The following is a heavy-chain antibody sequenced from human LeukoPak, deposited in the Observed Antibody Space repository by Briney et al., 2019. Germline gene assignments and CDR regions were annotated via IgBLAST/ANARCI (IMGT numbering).Heavy chain of an antibody. CDR3: ARDVVPKYCSSTSCYRGGFDY. D-gene: IGHD2-2*01. V-gene: IGHV4-59*01. Sequence: SETLSLTCTVSGGSISSYYWSWIRQPPGKGLEWIGYIYCSGSTNYNPSLKSRVTISVDTSKNQFSLKLSSVTAADTAVYYCARDVVPKYCSSTSCYRGGFDYWGQGTLVTVSS. CDR2: IYCSGST. CDR1: GGSISSYY. J-gene: IGHJ4*02.